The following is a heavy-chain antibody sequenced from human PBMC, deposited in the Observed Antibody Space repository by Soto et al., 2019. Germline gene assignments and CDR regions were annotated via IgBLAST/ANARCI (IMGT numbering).Heavy chain of an antibody. D-gene: IGHD3-10*01. V-gene: IGHV3-23*01. Sequence: EVPLLESGGGLVQPGGSLRLSCAASGFTFSSYAMSWVRQAPGKGLEWVSAISGSGGSTYYADSVKGRFTISRDNSKNTLYLQMNSLRAEDTAVYYCAKDAREYYYGSGTYYYYYGMDVWGQGTTVTVSS. J-gene: IGHJ6*02. CDR3: AKDAREYYYGSGTYYYYYGMDV. CDR2: ISGSGGST. CDR1: GFTFSSYA.